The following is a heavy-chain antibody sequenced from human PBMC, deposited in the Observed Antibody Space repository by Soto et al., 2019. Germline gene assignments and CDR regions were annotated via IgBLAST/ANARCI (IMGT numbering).Heavy chain of an antibody. D-gene: IGHD3-22*01. CDR3: ARKIYDSDTGPNFQYYFDS. CDR1: GYSFAGYW. J-gene: IGHJ4*02. V-gene: IGHV5-10-1*01. Sequence: GESLKISCXRSGYSFAGYWITWVRQKPGKGLEWMGRIDPSDSQTYYSPSFRGHVTISVTKSITTVFLQWSSLRASDTAMYYCARKIYDSDTGPNFQYYFDSWGQGTPVTVSS. CDR2: IDPSDSQT.